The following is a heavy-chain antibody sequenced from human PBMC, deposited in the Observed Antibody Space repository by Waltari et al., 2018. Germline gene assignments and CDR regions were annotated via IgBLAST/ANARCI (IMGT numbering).Heavy chain of an antibody. D-gene: IGHD1-1*01. CDR1: GGSISNGDYH. CDR2: NHYTGST. V-gene: IGHV4-39*07. CDR3: MRDQRSTVLD. J-gene: IGHJ4*02. Sequence: QLQLQESGPGLVKPSETLSLTCTVSGGSISNGDYHWGWVRQPPGKGLEWISTNHYTGSTYYNPSLRSRLTISVDTSKNQFSLKLSSVTAADTAVYHCMRDQRSTVLDWGQGTLVTVSS.